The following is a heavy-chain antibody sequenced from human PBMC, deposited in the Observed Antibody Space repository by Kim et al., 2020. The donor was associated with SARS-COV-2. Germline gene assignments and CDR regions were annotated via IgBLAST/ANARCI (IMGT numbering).Heavy chain of an antibody. CDR2: IYDHGREI. Sequence: GGSLRLFCTASGFTFSSYNIHWVRQAPGKGLVWVSRIYDHGREITYADSVKGRFTISRDNAKNTVYLQMNSLRAEDTAVYYCARDKDWTILDFWGQGTLVAVSS. CDR1: GFTFSSYN. V-gene: IGHV3-74*01. CDR3: ARDKDWTILDF. D-gene: IGHD1-1*01. J-gene: IGHJ4*02.